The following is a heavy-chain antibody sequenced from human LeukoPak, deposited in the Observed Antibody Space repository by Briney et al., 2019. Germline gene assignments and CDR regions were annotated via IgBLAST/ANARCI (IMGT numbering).Heavy chain of an antibody. J-gene: IGHJ4*02. CDR3: AKGGSSTAGY. CDR1: GFTFSSYG. CDR2: IRYDGSNK. V-gene: IGHV3-30*02. Sequence: PGGSLRLSCAASGFTFSSYGMHWVRQAPGKGLEWVAFIRYDGSNKYYADSVKGRFTISRDNSKNTLYLQMNSLRAEDTAVYYCAKGGSSTAGYWGQGTLVTVSS. D-gene: IGHD1-26*01.